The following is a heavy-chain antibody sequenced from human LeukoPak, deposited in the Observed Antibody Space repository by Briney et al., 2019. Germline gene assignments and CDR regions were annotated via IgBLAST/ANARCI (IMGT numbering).Heavy chain of an antibody. V-gene: IGHV1-18*01. CDR2: ISAYNGNT. D-gene: IGHD3-16*01. Sequence: ASVKVSCKASGYTFTSYGISWVRQAPGQGLEWMGWISAYNGNTNYAQKLQDRVTITRNTSISTAYMELSSLRSEDTAVYYCTRGVMMGGYWGQGTLVTVSS. CDR1: GYTFTSYG. J-gene: IGHJ4*02. CDR3: TRGVMMGGY.